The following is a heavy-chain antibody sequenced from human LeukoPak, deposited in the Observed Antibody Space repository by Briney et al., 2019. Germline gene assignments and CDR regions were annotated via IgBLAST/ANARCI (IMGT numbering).Heavy chain of an antibody. V-gene: IGHV3-48*03. CDR3: AREGYSPRDGYNFNFDY. CDR1: GFTFSSYE. CDR2: SSGSTI. D-gene: IGHD5-24*01. J-gene: IGHJ4*02. Sequence: GGSLRLSCAASGFTFSSYEMNWVRQAPGKGLEWVSSSGSTIYYADSVKGRFTISRDNAKNSLYLQMNSLRAEDTAVYYCAREGYSPRDGYNFNFDYWGQGTLVTVSS.